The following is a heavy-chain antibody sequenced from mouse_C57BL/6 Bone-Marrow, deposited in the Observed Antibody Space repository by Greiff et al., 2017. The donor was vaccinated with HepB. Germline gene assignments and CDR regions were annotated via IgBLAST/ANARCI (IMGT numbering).Heavy chain of an antibody. D-gene: IGHD1-1*01. J-gene: IGHJ3*01. CDR1: GYTFTDYY. V-gene: IGHV1-19*01. Sequence: EVQLQESGPVLVKPGASVKMSCKASGYTFTDYYMNWVKQSHGKSLEWIGVINPYNGGTSYNQKFKGKATLTVDKSSSTAYMELNSLTSEDSAVYYCARSPYYYGSSSAWFAYWGQGTLVTVSA. CDR2: INPYNGGT. CDR3: ARSPYYYGSSSAWFAY.